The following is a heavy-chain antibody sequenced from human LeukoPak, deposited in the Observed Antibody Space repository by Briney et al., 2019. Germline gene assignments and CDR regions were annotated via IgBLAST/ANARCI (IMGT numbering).Heavy chain of an antibody. CDR2: ISAYNGNT. D-gene: IGHD3-10*01. CDR1: GYTFTSYG. Sequence: ASVKVSCKASGYTFTSYGISWVRQAPGQGLEWMGWISAYNGNTNYAQKLQGRVTMTTDTSTSTAYMEPRSLRSDDTAVYYCARDYGRYDPGRVDPWGQGTLVTVSS. J-gene: IGHJ5*02. V-gene: IGHV1-18*01. CDR3: ARDYGRYDPGRVDP.